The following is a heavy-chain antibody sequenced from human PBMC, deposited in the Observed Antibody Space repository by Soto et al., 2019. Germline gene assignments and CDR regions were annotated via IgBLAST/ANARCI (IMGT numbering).Heavy chain of an antibody. D-gene: IGHD3-9*01. V-gene: IGHV3-23*01. CDR2: ISGSGGSP. CDR1: GFTFSSYA. Sequence: GGSLRFSCAASGFTFSSYAMSWVRQAPGKGLEWVSAISGSGGSPYFADSRKGRFTIPRDNSKNTLYRKLNSREAEDTALYYCAKESLTIPRHYDILTGLFLDYWGQGTLVTVSS. J-gene: IGHJ4*02. CDR3: AKESLTIPRHYDILTGLFLDY.